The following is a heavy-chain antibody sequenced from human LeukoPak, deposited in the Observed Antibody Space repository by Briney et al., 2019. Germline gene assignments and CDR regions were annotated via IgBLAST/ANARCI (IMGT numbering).Heavy chain of an antibody. Sequence: GGSLRLSCAASGFTVSSNYMSWVRQAPGKGLEWVSVIYSGGSTYYADSVKGRFTISRDNSKNTLYLQMNSLRAEDTAVYYCAGYSVQNPHSSGWSDYWGQGTLVTVSS. V-gene: IGHV3-53*01. J-gene: IGHJ4*02. CDR1: GFTVSSNY. CDR3: AGYSVQNPHSSGWSDY. D-gene: IGHD6-19*01. CDR2: IYSGGST.